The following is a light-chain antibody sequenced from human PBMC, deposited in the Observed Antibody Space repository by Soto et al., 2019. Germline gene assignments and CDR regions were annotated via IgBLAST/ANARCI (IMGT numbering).Light chain of an antibody. J-gene: IGLJ3*02. CDR1: SGHSSYI. CDR3: ETWDFNTRV. CDR2: LEGSGSY. Sequence: QTVVTQSSSASASLGSSVKLTCTLSSGHSSYIIAWHQQQPGKAPRYLMKLEGSGSYNKGSGVPDRFSGSSSGADRYLTIPNLQFEDEADYYCETWDFNTRVFGGGTKLTVL. V-gene: IGLV4-60*02.